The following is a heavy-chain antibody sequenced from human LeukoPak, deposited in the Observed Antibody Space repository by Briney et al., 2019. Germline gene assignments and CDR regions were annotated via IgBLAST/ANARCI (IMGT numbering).Heavy chain of an antibody. Sequence: PGGSLRLSCAASGFTFSSYGMHRVRQAPGKGLEWVAVISYDGSNKYYADSVKGRFTISRDNSKNTLYLQMNSLRAEDTAVYYCAKDRTGYYYGMDVWGQGTTVTVSS. J-gene: IGHJ6*02. CDR1: GFTFSSYG. D-gene: IGHD6-6*01. CDR2: ISYDGSNK. CDR3: AKDRTGYYYGMDV. V-gene: IGHV3-30*18.